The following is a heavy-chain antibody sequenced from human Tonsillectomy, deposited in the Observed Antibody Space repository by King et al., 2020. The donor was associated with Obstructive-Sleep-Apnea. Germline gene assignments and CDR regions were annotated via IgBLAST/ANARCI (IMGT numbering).Heavy chain of an antibody. CDR1: GFTFSSYA. D-gene: IGHD3-10*01. CDR2: INNSGGT. Sequence: VQLVESGGGLVQPGGSLRLSCAASGFTFSSYAMSWVRQAPGKGLEWVSTINNSGGTYSADSVKGRFTISRDNSKNTLYLQMNSQRAEDTAVYYCAKLHGAAMVRWDFDYWGQGTLVTVSS. V-gene: IGHV3-23*04. J-gene: IGHJ4*02. CDR3: AKLHGAAMVRWDFDY.